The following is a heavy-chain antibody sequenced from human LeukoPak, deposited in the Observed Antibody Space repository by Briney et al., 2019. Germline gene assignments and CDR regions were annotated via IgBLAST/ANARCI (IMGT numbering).Heavy chain of an antibody. J-gene: IGHJ5*02. Sequence: GGSLRLSCAASGFTFSGYWMHWVRQAPGKGLEWVSVIYSGGATYYADSVKGRFTISRDNSKNMLYLQMNSLRAEDTAVYYCARGPIVGPTKGFDPWGQGTLVTVSS. D-gene: IGHD1-26*01. CDR1: GFTFSGYW. V-gene: IGHV3-53*01. CDR3: ARGPIVGPTKGFDP. CDR2: IYSGGAT.